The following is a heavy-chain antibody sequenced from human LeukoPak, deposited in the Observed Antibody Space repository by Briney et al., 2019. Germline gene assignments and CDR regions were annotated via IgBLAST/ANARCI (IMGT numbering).Heavy chain of an antibody. Sequence: GGSLRLSCAASGFTFSSYAMHWVRQAPGKGLEYVSAISSNGGSTYYANSVKGRFTISRDNSKNTLYLQMGSLRAEDMAVYYCARVQDCSGGSCYWGAFDIWGQGTMATVSS. D-gene: IGHD2-15*01. CDR1: GFTFSSYA. J-gene: IGHJ3*02. CDR2: ISSNGGST. CDR3: ARVQDCSGGSCYWGAFDI. V-gene: IGHV3-64*01.